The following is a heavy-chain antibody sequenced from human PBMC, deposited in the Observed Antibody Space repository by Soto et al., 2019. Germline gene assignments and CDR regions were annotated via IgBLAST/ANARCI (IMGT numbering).Heavy chain of an antibody. CDR3: AREVTVASYSFDF. D-gene: IGHD5-12*01. CDR1: GGTFNNYA. CDR2: IIPIFNSA. V-gene: IGHV1-69*01. J-gene: IGHJ4*02. Sequence: QVQLVQSGAEVKRPGSSVKVSCKASGGTFNNYALSWVRQAPVQGLEWMGGIIPIFNSANYAQKFQGRVTITADDATSTAYMELRSLRPDDTAVYYCAREVTVASYSFDFGGQGTLVTVSS.